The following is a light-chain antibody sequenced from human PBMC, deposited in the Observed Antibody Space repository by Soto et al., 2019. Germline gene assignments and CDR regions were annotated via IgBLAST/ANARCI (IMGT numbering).Light chain of an antibody. J-gene: IGLJ3*02. CDR2: LEGSGSY. V-gene: IGLV4-60*02. CDR1: SGHSSYI. Sequence: QSVRTQSSSASASQGSSVKLTCTLSSGHSSYIIAWHQQQPGKAPRYLMKLEGSGSYNKGSGVPDRFSGSSSGADRYLTISNLQFEDEADSYCETWDSNTHTVFGGGTKLSVL. CDR3: ETWDSNTHTV.